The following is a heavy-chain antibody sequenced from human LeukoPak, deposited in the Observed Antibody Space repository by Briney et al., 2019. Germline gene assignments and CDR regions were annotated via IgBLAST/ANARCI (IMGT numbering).Heavy chain of an antibody. CDR1: GGSISSYY. CDR3: ARASSGSYSNFDY. CDR2: IYYSGST. Sequence: KPSETLSLXCTVSGGSISSYYWSWIRQPPGKGLEWIGYIYYSGSTNYNPSLKSRVTISVDTSKNQFSLKLSSVTAADTAVYYCARASSGSYSNFDYWGPGTLVTVSS. V-gene: IGHV4-59*01. D-gene: IGHD1-26*01. J-gene: IGHJ4*02.